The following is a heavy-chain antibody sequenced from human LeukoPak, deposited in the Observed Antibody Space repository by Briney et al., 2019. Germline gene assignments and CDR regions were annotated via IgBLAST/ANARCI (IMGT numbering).Heavy chain of an antibody. CDR1: GGSFSGYY. D-gene: IGHD3-22*01. J-gene: IGHJ4*02. Sequence: SETLSLTCAAYGGSFSGYYWSWIRQPPGKGLEWIGEINHSGSTNYNPSLRSRVTISVDTSKNQFSLKLSSVTAADTAVYYCASANYDSSGYFLFDYWGQGTLVTVSS. CDR2: INHSGST. CDR3: ASANYDSSGYFLFDY. V-gene: IGHV4-34*01.